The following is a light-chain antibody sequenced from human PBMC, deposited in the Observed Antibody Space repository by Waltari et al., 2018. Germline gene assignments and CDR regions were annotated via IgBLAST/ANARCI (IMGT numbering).Light chain of an antibody. Sequence: DIVMTQSPDSLAVSLGERATINCKSSQSVLYSSNNKNYLAWYQQKPGQPPKLLFYWAATREAGVPDRCRGSGSGTDFTLTISSLQAEDVAVYYCQQYYTSPPYTVGQGTKLEIK. V-gene: IGKV4-1*01. CDR2: WAA. CDR1: QSVLYSSNNKNY. CDR3: QQYYTSPPYT. J-gene: IGKJ2*01.